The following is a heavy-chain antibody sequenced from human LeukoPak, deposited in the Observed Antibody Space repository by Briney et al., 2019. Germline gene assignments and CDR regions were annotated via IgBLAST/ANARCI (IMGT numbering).Heavy chain of an antibody. J-gene: IGHJ3*02. CDR1: GFTFSSYG. Sequence: GGSLRLSCAASGFTFSSYGMHWVRQAPGKGLEWVAVISYDGSNKYYADSVKGRFTISRDNSKNTLYLQMNSLRAEDTAVYYCAKDLLVAANGYDAFDIWGQGTMVTVSS. V-gene: IGHV3-30*18. D-gene: IGHD2-15*01. CDR2: ISYDGSNK. CDR3: AKDLLVAANGYDAFDI.